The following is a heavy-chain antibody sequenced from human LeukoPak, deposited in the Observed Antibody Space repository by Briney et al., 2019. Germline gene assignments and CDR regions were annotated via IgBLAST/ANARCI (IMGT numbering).Heavy chain of an antibody. J-gene: IGHJ6*03. CDR1: GFPFNTFW. CDR2: IKEDGGEK. CDR3: AREHSGYDFPGRDYYYMDV. D-gene: IGHD5-12*01. V-gene: IGHV3-7*01. Sequence: GGSLRLSCAASGFPFNTFWMSWVRQAPGKGLEWVANIKEDGGEKYYVDSVKGRFTISRDNAKNSLYLQMNSLRAEDTAVYYCAREHSGYDFPGRDYYYMDVWGKGTTVTVSS.